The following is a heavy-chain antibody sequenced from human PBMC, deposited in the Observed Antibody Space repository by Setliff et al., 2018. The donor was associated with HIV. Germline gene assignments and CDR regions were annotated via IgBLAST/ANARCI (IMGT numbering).Heavy chain of an antibody. J-gene: IGHJ3*01. CDR1: GSTFSSYW. Sequence: PGGSLRLSCAASGSTFSSYWMHWVRQAPGKGLVWVFGMNTDGSSTRYRASVKGRFTISRDNAKNSLDLEMHSLTDEDTAVYYCVRDPGGIFDAFDVWGQGTMVTVSS. CDR2: MNTDGSST. CDR3: VRDPGGIFDAFDV. V-gene: IGHV3-74*01. D-gene: IGHD3-3*01.